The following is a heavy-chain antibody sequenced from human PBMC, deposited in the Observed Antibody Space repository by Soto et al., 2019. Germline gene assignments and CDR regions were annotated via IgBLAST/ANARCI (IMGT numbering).Heavy chain of an antibody. J-gene: IGHJ6*02. CDR3: ARGDYDYVWGSRDDYGMDV. D-gene: IGHD3-16*01. CDR1: GGTFSSYA. V-gene: IGHV1-69*12. CDR2: IIPIFGTA. Sequence: QVQLVQSGAEVKKPGSSVKVSCKASGGTFSSYAISWVRQAPGQGLEWMGGIIPIFGTANYAQKFQGRVTITADESTSTAYMELSSLRSEDTAVYYCARGDYDYVWGSRDDYGMDVWGQGTTVTVSS.